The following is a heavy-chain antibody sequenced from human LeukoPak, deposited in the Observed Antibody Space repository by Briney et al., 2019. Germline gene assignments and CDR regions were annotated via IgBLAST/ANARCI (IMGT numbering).Heavy chain of an antibody. V-gene: IGHV3-23*01. CDR2: ISGSGGST. CDR1: GFTFSSYA. D-gene: IGHD3-3*01. CDR3: AKAYYDFWSGNYYYYMDV. J-gene: IGHJ6*03. Sequence: GGSLRLFCAASGFTFSSYAMSWVRQAPGKGLEWVSAISGSGGSTYYADSVKGRFTISRDNSKNTLYLQMNSLRAEDTAVYYCAKAYYDFWSGNYYYYMDVWGKGTTVTVSS.